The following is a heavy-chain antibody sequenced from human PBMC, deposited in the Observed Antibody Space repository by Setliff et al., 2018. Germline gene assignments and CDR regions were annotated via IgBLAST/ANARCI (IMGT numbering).Heavy chain of an antibody. CDR2: ISSSGTDM. D-gene: IGHD6-19*01. V-gene: IGHV3-48*03. CDR3: ARDVVSGWYRRNNYFGMDV. J-gene: IGHJ6*02. Sequence: AGGSLRLSCAASGFSLGSYEFNWVRQAPGKGLEWVSYISSSGTDMYYVDSVKGRFTISRDNAKNSLYLQMNSLRVEDTAVYYCARDVVSGWYRRNNYFGMDVWGQGTTVTVSS. CDR1: GFSLGSYE.